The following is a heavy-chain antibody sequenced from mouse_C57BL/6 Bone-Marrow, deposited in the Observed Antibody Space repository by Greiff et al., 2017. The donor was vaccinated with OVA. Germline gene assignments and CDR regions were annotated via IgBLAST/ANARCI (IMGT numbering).Heavy chain of an antibody. Sequence: VQLKQSGAELVKPGASVKLSCTASGFNIKDNYMNWVRQRPEQGLEWIGRIDPANGNTEYDPKFQGKATLTADTSSNTAYLQLSSLTSADTAVYYCARVGGYYDGYWGQGTTLTVSS. V-gene: IGHV14-3*02. J-gene: IGHJ2*01. CDR2: IDPANGNT. CDR3: ARVGGYYDGY. CDR1: GFNIKDNY.